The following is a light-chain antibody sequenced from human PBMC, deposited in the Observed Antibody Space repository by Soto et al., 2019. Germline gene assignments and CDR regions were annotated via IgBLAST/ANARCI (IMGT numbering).Light chain of an antibody. CDR1: SSDVGSYSL. J-gene: IGLJ1*01. Sequence: QSALTQPVSVSGSPGQSITTSCTETSSDVGSYSLLSWYQHHPGKAPKLIIYEDIKGPSGVSNRFSGSKSGNTASLRISGLQAEDEADYYCYTYAGGSTYLFGTGTKVTVL. V-gene: IGLV2-23*01. CDR2: EDI. CDR3: YTYAGGSTYL.